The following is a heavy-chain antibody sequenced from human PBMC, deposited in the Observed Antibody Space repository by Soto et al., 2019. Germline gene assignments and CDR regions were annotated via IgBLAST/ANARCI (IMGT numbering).Heavy chain of an antibody. J-gene: IGHJ5*02. CDR3: XXXXXXXXVAPQWWXDP. D-gene: IGHD5-12*01. V-gene: IGHV1-69*01. Sequence: QVQLVQSGAEVKKPGSSVKVSCKASGGTFSSYAISWVRQAPGQGLEWMGGIIPIFGTANYAQKFQGRVTITADESTSTAYMELSSLRSEDTAVYYXXXXXXXXXVAPQWWXDPWGQGTLVTXSS. CDR2: IIPIFGTA. CDR1: GGTFSSYA.